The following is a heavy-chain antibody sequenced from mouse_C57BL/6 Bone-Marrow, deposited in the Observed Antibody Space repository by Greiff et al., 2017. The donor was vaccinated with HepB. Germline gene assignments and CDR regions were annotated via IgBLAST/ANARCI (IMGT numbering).Heavy chain of an antibody. CDR1: GFTFSSYA. Sequence: EVMLMESGGGLVKPGGSLKLSCAASGFTFSSYAMSWVRQTPEKRLEWVATISDGGSYTYYPDNVKGRFTISRDNAKNNLYLQMSHLKSEDTAMYYCASNYYYGSSYVGNYAMDYWGQGTSVTVSS. CDR2: ISDGGSYT. V-gene: IGHV5-4*03. CDR3: ASNYYYGSSYVGNYAMDY. J-gene: IGHJ4*01. D-gene: IGHD1-1*01.